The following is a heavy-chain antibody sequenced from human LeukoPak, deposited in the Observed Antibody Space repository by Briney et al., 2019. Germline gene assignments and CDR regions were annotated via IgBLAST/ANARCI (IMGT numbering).Heavy chain of an antibody. V-gene: IGHV3-21*01. D-gene: IGHD3-3*01. Sequence: GGSLRLSCAASGFTFSSYSMNWVRQAPGKGLEWVSSISSSSSYIYYADSVKGRFTISRDNAKNSLYLQMNSLRAEDTAVYYCARDPLRTRPYDFWSGYPLINWFDPWGQGTLVIVSS. J-gene: IGHJ5*02. CDR1: GFTFSSYS. CDR2: ISSSSSYI. CDR3: ARDPLRTRPYDFWSGYPLINWFDP.